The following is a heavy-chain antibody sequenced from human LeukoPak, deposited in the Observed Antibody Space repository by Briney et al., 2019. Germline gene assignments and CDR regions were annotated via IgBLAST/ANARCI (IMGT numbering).Heavy chain of an antibody. CDR1: GFTFDDYA. J-gene: IGHJ4*02. CDR3: AREERGYSYGTFDY. D-gene: IGHD5-18*01. V-gene: IGHV3-7*01. Sequence: PGGSLRLSCAASGFTFDDYAMHWVRQAPGKGLEWVANIKQDGSEKYYVDSVKGRFTISRDNAKNSLYLQMNSLRAEDTAVYYCAREERGYSYGTFDYWGQGTLVTVSS. CDR2: IKQDGSEK.